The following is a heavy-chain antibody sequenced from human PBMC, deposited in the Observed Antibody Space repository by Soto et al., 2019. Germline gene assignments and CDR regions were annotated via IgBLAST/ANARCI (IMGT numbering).Heavy chain of an antibody. Sequence: SVKVSCKASGGTFSSYAISWVRQAPGQGLEWMGGIIPIFGTANYAQKFQGRVTITADESTSTAYMELSSLRSEDTAVYYCAKVDTAMVTTCLFYYYGMDVWGQGTTVTVSS. V-gene: IGHV1-69*13. CDR2: IIPIFGTA. J-gene: IGHJ6*02. D-gene: IGHD5-18*01. CDR3: AKVDTAMVTTCLFYYYGMDV. CDR1: GGTFSSYA.